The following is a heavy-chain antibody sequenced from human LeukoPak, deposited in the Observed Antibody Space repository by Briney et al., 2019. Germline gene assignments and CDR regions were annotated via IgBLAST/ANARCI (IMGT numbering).Heavy chain of an antibody. J-gene: IGHJ4*02. D-gene: IGHD3-3*01. CDR1: GFTFSSYA. V-gene: IGHV3-23*01. Sequence: PGGSLRLSCAASGFTFSSYAMSWVRQAPGKGLEWVSAISGSGGSTYYADSVKGRFTISRDNSKNTLYLQMNSLRAEDTAVYYCAKDNPPGTYYDFWSGYYTGHFDYWGQGTLVTVSS. CDR2: ISGSGGST. CDR3: AKDNPPGTYYDFWSGYYTGHFDY.